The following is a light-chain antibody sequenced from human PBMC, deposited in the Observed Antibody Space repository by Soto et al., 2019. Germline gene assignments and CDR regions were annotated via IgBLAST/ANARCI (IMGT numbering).Light chain of an antibody. CDR3: QQRSNWPPT. Sequence: EIVLTQSPATLSLSPGERATLSCRASQSVSSYLAWYQQKPGQAPRLLIYDASNRATGTPARFSGSGSGTDFTLTISSLEPEDFAVYYCQQRSNWPPTFGQGDQGGYK. CDR1: QSVSSY. CDR2: DAS. J-gene: IGKJ1*01. V-gene: IGKV3-11*01.